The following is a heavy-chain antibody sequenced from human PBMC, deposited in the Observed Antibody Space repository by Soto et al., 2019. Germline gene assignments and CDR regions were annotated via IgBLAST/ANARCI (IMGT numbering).Heavy chain of an antibody. CDR1: GYSFTSYW. J-gene: IGHJ6*02. CDR2: IYPGDSDT. Sequence: GESLKISCKGSGYSFTSYWIGWVRQMPGKGLEYMGMIYPGDSDTRYSPSFKGQVTISADKSISTAYLQWSSLKASDTAMYYCASPGRYYYYGMDVWGQGTTVTV. CDR3: ASPGRYYYYGMDV. V-gene: IGHV5-51*01.